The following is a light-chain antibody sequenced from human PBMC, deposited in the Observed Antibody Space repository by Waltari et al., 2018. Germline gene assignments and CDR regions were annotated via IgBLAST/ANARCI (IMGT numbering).Light chain of an antibody. CDR1: TSTIGTNY. CDR2: GNN. CDR3: AAWDGSVSGPGWV. Sequence: QSMLTQPPSASGTPGQRVTISCSGSTSTIGTNYVYWYQQLPGTAPKLLSYGNNERPSGVLARVSGSKSGTSASLAISGLRSEDEADYDCAAWDGSVSGPGWVFGGGTRMTVL. J-gene: IGLJ3*02. V-gene: IGLV1-47*01.